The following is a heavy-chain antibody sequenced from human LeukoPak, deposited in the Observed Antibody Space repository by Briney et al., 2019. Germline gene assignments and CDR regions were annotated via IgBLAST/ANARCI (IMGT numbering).Heavy chain of an antibody. CDR1: GGSISSSSYY. Sequence: ETLSLTCTVSGGSISSSSYYWGWIRQAPGKGLEWVASIKQDGSEKYYVDSVKGRFTISRDNAKNSLYLQMNSLRAEDTAVYYCARGGTMIVVVKVDYWGQGTLVTVSS. V-gene: IGHV3-7*03. CDR3: ARGGTMIVVVKVDY. CDR2: IKQDGSEK. D-gene: IGHD3-22*01. J-gene: IGHJ4*02.